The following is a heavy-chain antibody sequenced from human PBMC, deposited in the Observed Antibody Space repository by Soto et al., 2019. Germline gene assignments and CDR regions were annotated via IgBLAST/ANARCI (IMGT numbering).Heavy chain of an antibody. J-gene: IGHJ5*02. CDR1: FTFSMYS. D-gene: IGHD1-26*01. V-gene: IGHV3-21*01. CDR3: TRDQGGSYDSWFDP. Sequence: EVQVEESGGGLVQPGGSLRLSCSFTFSMYSMNWVRQAPGKGLEWVASISSGGTYIKYAASVKGRFTISRDNAKNSVSLQMNSLRVDDTAVYFCTRDQGGSYDSWFDPWGQGTLVTVSS. CDR2: ISSGGTYI.